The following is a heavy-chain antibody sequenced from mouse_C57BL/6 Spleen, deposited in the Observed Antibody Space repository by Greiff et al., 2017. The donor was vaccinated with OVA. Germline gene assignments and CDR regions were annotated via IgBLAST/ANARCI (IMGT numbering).Heavy chain of an antibody. CDR3: ARWGYYYGSSPFFDY. D-gene: IGHD1-1*01. Sequence: QVHVKQPGTELVKPGASVKLSCKASGYTFTSYWMHWVKQRPGQGLEWIGNINPSNGGTNYNEKFKSKATLTVDKSSSTAYMQLSSLTSEDSAVYYCARWGYYYGSSPFFDYWGQGTTLTVSS. CDR1: GYTFTSYW. V-gene: IGHV1-53*01. CDR2: INPSNGGT. J-gene: IGHJ2*01.